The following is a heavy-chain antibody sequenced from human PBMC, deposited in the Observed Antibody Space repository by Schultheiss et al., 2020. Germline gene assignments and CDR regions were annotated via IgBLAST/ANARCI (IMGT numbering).Heavy chain of an antibody. D-gene: IGHD2-8*02. Sequence: GESLKISCKASGYTFTDYYMHWVRQAPGQGLEWMGRINPNSGATNYAQNFQGRVTMTRDTSISTAYMELSRLRSDDTAVYYCARVELLTYCNGGVCYMERRVGEYYYGLDVWGQGTTVTVSS. CDR1: GYTFTDYY. V-gene: IGHV1-2*06. J-gene: IGHJ6*02. CDR2: INPNSGAT. CDR3: ARVELLTYCNGGVCYMERRVGEYYYGLDV.